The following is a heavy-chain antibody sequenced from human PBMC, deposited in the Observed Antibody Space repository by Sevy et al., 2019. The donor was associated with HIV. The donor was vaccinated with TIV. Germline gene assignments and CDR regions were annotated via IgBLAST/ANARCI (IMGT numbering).Heavy chain of an antibody. V-gene: IGHV3-48*01. CDR1: GFTFREYS. Sequence: GGSLRLSCVGSGFTFREYSMNWVRQAPGKGLEWVSSISGSSTTIDHADSVKGRFSISRDNADNSVFLQMNRLRVEDTAVYYCARSLAGAENWFDPWGQGTLVTVSS. CDR2: ISGSSTTI. CDR3: ARSLAGAENWFDP. D-gene: IGHD1-26*01. J-gene: IGHJ5*02.